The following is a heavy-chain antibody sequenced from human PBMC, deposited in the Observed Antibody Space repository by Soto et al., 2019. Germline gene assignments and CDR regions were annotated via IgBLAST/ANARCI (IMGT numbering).Heavy chain of an antibody. Sequence: QITLKESGPTLVKPTQTLTLTCTFSGFSLSTNAVGVGWIRQPPGKALEWLALIYWDDDKRYSPSLKSRLTITKDTSKNQVVLTMTNMDPVDTATYYCAHTFATTVLRIFDYWGQGTLVTVSS. CDR3: AHTFATTVLRIFDY. CDR1: GFSLSTNAVG. V-gene: IGHV2-5*02. J-gene: IGHJ4*02. CDR2: IYWDDDK. D-gene: IGHD1-1*01.